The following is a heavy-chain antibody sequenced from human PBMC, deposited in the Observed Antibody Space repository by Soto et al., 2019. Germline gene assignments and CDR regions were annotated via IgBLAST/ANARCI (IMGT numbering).Heavy chain of an antibody. CDR1: GASLSDYY. V-gene: IGHV4-34*01. Sequence: SDTLSLTCAVYGASLSDYYWSWIRQPPGKGLELIGDVNHGGSTNQNPSLKSRVTISLDTSKNQFSLKLNSVTAADTAVYYCARGQTKFSASRVLHTQPHWVDPWGKGTLVTVS. CDR3: ARGQTKFSASRVLHTQPHWVDP. CDR2: VNHGGST. D-gene: IGHD6-6*01. J-gene: IGHJ5*02.